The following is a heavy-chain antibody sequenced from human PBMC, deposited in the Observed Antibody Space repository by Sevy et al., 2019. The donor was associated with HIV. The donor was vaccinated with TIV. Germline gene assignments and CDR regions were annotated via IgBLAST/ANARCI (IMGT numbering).Heavy chain of an antibody. CDR2: TRYDGTTK. D-gene: IGHD4-17*01. Sequence: GESVKISCAATGFTFSRSGMHWVRQAPGKGLEWVSFTRYDGTTKNYADSVKGRFTISRDNSKNTLYLQMNSLRADDTAVYYCAKMGSTTVTTSDAFDLWGQGTMVTVSS. V-gene: IGHV3-30*02. J-gene: IGHJ3*01. CDR3: AKMGSTTVTTSDAFDL. CDR1: GFTFSRSG.